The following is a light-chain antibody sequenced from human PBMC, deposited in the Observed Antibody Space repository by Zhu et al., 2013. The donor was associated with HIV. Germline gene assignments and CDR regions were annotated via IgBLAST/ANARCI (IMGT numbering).Light chain of an antibody. J-gene: IGKJ4*01. Sequence: DIVLTQSPATLSLSPGERATLSCRASQSVTTYLAWYQQKRGQAPRLLIYDASNRATGIPARFSGSGSGTDFTLTISSLEPEDFAVYYCQQYANSPGLTFGGGTKV. CDR2: DAS. CDR1: QSVTTY. CDR3: QQYANSPGLT. V-gene: IGKV3-11*01.